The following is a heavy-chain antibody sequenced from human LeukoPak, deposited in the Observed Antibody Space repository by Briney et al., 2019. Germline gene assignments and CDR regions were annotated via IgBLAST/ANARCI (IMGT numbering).Heavy chain of an antibody. CDR2: ISSRSGSSI. Sequence: GGSLRLSCAASGFTFSDYYMSWIRQAPGKGLEWVSYISSRSGSSIYYADSVKGRFTISRDNARNSLYLQINSLRAEDTAVYYCARVGYSGSPGDYWGQGTRVTVSS. CDR1: GFTFSDYY. D-gene: IGHD1-26*01. CDR3: ARVGYSGSPGDY. V-gene: IGHV3-11*04. J-gene: IGHJ4*02.